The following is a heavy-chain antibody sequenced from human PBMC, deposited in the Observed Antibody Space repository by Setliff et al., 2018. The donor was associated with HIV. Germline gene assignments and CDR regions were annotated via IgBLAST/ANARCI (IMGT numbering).Heavy chain of an antibody. D-gene: IGHD6-19*01. Sequence: PGESLKISCHLSGYSFVDFWIGWVRQMPGKGLEWMGIIHPGDSDTRYSPSFQGQVTISADKSISTAYLQWSSLKASDTAMYYCAKHLSPGSGWYSKARGMDVWGQGTTVTVSS. V-gene: IGHV5-51*01. CDR2: IHPGDSDT. J-gene: IGHJ6*02. CDR3: AKHLSPGSGWYSKARGMDV. CDR1: GYSFVDFW.